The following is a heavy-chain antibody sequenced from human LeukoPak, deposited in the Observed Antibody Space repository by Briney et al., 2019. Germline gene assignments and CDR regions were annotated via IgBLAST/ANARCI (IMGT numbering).Heavy chain of an antibody. CDR1: GGTFSSYA. CDR2: IIPIFGTA. V-gene: IGHV1-69*01. D-gene: IGHD1-14*01. Sequence: ASVKVSCKASGGTFSSYAISWVRQAPGQGLEWMGGIIPIFGTANYAQKYQGRVTITADESTSTAYMELSSLRSEDTAVYYCARDPDRGEYFQHWGQGTLVTVSS. CDR3: ARDPDRGEYFQH. J-gene: IGHJ1*01.